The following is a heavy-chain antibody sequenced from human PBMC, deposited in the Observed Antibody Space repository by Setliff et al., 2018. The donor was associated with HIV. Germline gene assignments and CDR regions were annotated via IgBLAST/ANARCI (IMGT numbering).Heavy chain of an antibody. Sequence: SETLSLTCTVSGGSISSFYWTWIRQPPGKGLEWIGYIYYSGSTNYNPSLKSRLTISVDTSKNQVVLTMTNLDPVDTATYYCARLMKTYYYDTSGYYAPWGNFDYWGQGTLVTVSS. D-gene: IGHD3-22*01. V-gene: IGHV4-59*01. CDR2: IYYSGST. CDR1: GGSISSFY. CDR3: ARLMKTYYYDTSGYYAPWGNFDY. J-gene: IGHJ4*02.